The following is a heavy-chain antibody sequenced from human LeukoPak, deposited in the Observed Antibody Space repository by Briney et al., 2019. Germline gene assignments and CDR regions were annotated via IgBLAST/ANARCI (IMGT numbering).Heavy chain of an antibody. V-gene: IGHV4-30-4*01. Sequence: SETLSLTCTVSGASIRSGDYYWSWIRQPPGKGLEWIGYIYDSGSTYYNPSLKSRITISVDTSENRFSLKLSSVTATDTAVYYCARDCSDGSCYGAFDIWGQGTMVTVSS. CDR2: IYDSGST. CDR1: GASIRSGDYY. CDR3: ARDCSDGSCYGAFDI. J-gene: IGHJ3*02. D-gene: IGHD2-15*01.